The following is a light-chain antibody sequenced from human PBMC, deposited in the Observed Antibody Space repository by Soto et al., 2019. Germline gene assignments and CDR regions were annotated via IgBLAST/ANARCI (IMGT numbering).Light chain of an antibody. CDR3: QQYHNWPPLT. CDR1: QSVSSN. Sequence: EIVMTQSPATLSVSPGETATLSCRASQSVSSNLARYQQKPIQAPSLLIYDTSTRATGVPARFSGSGSGAEYTLTITSLPSDDFAVYHCQQYHNWPPLTFGGGTKVEIK. V-gene: IGKV3-15*01. CDR2: DTS. J-gene: IGKJ4*01.